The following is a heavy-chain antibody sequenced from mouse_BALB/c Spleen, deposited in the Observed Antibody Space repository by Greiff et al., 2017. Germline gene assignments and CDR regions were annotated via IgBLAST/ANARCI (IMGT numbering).Heavy chain of an antibody. CDR3: ARDLLSGYAMDY. J-gene: IGHJ4*01. Sequence: EVKLMESGGGLVKPGGSLKLSCAASGFTFSSYAMSWVRQSPEKRLEWVAEISSGGSYTYYPDTVTGRFTISRDNAKNTLYLEMSSLRSEDTAMYYCARDLLSGYAMDYWGQGTSVTVSS. D-gene: IGHD2-1*01. V-gene: IGHV5-9-4*01. CDR2: ISSGGSYT. CDR1: GFTFSSYA.